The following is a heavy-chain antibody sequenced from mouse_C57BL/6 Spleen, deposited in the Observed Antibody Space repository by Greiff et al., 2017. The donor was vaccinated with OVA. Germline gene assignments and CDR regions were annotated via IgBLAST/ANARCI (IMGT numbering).Heavy chain of an antibody. J-gene: IGHJ4*01. Sequence: QVQLKESGPELVRPGASVTLSCKASGYTFTDYEMHWVKQTPVHGLEWIGAIDPETGGTAYNQKFKGKAILTADKSSSTAYMELRSLTSEDSAVYYCTRKDYYGSSYAMDYWGQGTSVTVSS. CDR3: TRKDYYGSSYAMDY. D-gene: IGHD1-1*01. CDR1: GYTFTDYE. V-gene: IGHV1-15*01. CDR2: IDPETGGT.